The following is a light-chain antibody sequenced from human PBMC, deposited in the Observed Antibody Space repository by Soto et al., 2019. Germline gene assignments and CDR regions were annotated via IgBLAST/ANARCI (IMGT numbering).Light chain of an antibody. V-gene: IGLV1-40*01. CDR2: GDT. CDR3: QSYDSSLADSVV. Sequence: QSVLTQPPSVSGAPGQKVTISCTGSSSNIGAGYDVNWYQQFPGTAPKLLIYGDTNRPSGVPDRFSGSKSGTSASLAITGIQAEDEADYYCQSYDSSLADSVVFGGGTKLTVL. J-gene: IGLJ2*01. CDR1: SSNIGAGYD.